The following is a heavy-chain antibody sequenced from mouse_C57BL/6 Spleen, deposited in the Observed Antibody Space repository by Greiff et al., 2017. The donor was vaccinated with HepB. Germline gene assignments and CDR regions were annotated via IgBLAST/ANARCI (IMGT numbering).Heavy chain of an antibody. CDR1: GYTFTSYW. J-gene: IGHJ4*01. V-gene: IGHV1-53*01. CDR2: INPSNGGT. D-gene: IGHD3-2*02. Sequence: QVQLQQSGTELVKPGASVKLSCKASGYTFTSYWMHWVKQRPGQGLEWIGNINPSNGGTNYNEKFKSKATLTVDKSSSTAYMQLSSLTSEDSAVYYCARQLRLRSHAMDYWGQGTSVTVSS. CDR3: ARQLRLRSHAMDY.